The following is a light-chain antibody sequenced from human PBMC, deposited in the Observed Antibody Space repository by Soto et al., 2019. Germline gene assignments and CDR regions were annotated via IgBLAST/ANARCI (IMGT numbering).Light chain of an antibody. V-gene: IGLV1-40*01. J-gene: IGLJ1*01. Sequence: QSVMTRPPAVSGAPGQRVTISCTGSSSNIGADYDVHWYQQRPGTAPKLLIFGNNNRPSGVPDRFSGSKSGTSASLAITGLKAEDEGDYYCQSYFSNPSASYVYAPATKVTV. CDR1: SSNIGADYD. CDR2: GNN. CDR3: QSYFSNPSASYV.